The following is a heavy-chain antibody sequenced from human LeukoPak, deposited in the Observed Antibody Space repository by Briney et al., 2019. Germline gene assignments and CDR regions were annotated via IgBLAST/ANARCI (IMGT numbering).Heavy chain of an antibody. J-gene: IGHJ5*02. Sequence: GGSLRLSCAASGFTVTSNYMSWVRQAPGKGLEWVLIIYSGGGAYYADSVKGRFTISRDNSRNTLFLQMNSLRAEDTAMYYCARVFPPNWFDPWGQGTLVTVSS. V-gene: IGHV3-66*01. CDR1: GFTVTSNY. CDR2: IYSGGGA. CDR3: ARVFPPNWFDP. D-gene: IGHD3-10*02.